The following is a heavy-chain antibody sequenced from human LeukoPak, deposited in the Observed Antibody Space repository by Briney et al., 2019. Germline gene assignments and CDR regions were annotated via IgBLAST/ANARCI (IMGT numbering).Heavy chain of an antibody. V-gene: IGHV3-74*01. D-gene: IGHD5-12*01. CDR1: GFTFSDFW. Sequence: GGSLRLSCAASGFTFSDFWMHWVRQAPGKGLVWVSRINSGGTVTNYADSVKGRLTISRDNAKNTLYLQMNSLRAEDTAVYYCARDRGYSGYEELDYWGQGTLVTVSS. CDR3: ARDRGYSGYEELDY. J-gene: IGHJ4*02. CDR2: INSGGTVT.